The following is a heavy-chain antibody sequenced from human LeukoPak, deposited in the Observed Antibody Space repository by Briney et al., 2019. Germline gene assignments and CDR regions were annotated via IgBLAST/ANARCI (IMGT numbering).Heavy chain of an antibody. J-gene: IGHJ4*02. V-gene: IGHV3-7*01. CDR2: IKQDGSEK. D-gene: IGHD2-15*01. CDR3: AREYGVVFSFDY. Sequence: GGSLRLSSAASGFTFNTFWTNWVRQAPGEGLERVAHIKQDGSEKYYVDSVKGRFTISRDKAKNTLYLQMKSLRAASTAVYYCAREYGVVFSFDYWGQGTLVTVSS. CDR1: GFTFNTFW.